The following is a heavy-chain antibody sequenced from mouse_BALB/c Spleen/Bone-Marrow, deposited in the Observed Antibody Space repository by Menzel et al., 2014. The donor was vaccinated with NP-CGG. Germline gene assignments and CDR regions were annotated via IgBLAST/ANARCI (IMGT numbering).Heavy chain of an antibody. CDR2: INPSNGRT. Sequence: QVQLQQPGAELVKPGASVKLSCKASGYTFTSYWMHWVKQRPGQGLEWIGEINPSNGRTNYVEEFKSKATLSGDKSSSTVYMQLSSLTSEDSAVYYCARSGYWYFDVWGAGTTVTVSA. V-gene: IGHV1S81*02. CDR3: ARSGYWYFDV. D-gene: IGHD3-1*01. J-gene: IGHJ1*01. CDR1: GYTFTSYW.